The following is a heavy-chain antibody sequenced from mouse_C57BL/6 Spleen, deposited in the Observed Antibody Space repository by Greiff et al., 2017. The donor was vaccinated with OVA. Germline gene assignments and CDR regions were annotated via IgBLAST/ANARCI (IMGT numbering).Heavy chain of an antibody. CDR1: GFSFNTYA. D-gene: IGHD2-4*01. CDR3: VRHNDYDVYYAMDY. Sequence: EVQLVESGGGLVQPKGSLKLSCAASGFSFNTYAMNWVRQAPGKGLEWVARIRSKSNNYATYYADSVKDRFTISRDDSESMLYLQMNNLKTEDTAMYYCVRHNDYDVYYAMDYWGQGTSVTVSS. CDR2: IRSKSNNYAT. V-gene: IGHV10-1*01. J-gene: IGHJ4*01.